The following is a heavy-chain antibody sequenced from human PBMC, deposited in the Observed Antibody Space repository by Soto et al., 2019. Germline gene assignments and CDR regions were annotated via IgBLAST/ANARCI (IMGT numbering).Heavy chain of an antibody. V-gene: IGHV4-30-2*01. CDR3: ARGQVVAAQH. D-gene: IGHD2-15*01. CDR2: IYHSGST. J-gene: IGHJ4*02. Sequence: SETLSLTCAVPGGSISSGGYSWSWIRQPPGKGLEWIGYIYHSGSTYYNPSLESRVTISVDRSKNQFSLKLSSVTAADTDVYYCARGQVVAAQHWGQGTLVTVSS. CDR1: GGSISSGGYS.